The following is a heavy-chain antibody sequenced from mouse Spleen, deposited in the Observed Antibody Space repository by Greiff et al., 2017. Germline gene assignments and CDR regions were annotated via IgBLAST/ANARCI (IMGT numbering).Heavy chain of an antibody. D-gene: IGHD4-1*01. CDR1: GYTFTDYY. V-gene: IGHV1-26*01. Sequence: VQLKQSGPELVKPGASVKISCKASGYTFTDYYLNWVKQSHGKSLEWIGDINPNNGGTSYNQKFKGKATLTVDKSSSTAYMELRSLTSEDSAVYYCARGLGRGSYFDVWGAGTTVTVSS. CDR2: INPNNGGT. J-gene: IGHJ1*01. CDR3: ARGLGRGSYFDV.